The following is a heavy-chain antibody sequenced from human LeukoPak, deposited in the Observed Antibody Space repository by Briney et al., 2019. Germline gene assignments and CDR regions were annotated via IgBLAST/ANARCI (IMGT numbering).Heavy chain of an antibody. Sequence: GGSLRLSCAASGFTFRSNGMIWLRQAPGKGLEWVSAISGSGGSTYYADSVKGRFTISRDSSKNTLYLQMNSLRAEDTAVYYCAKARSPKNTAMAPLGYWGQGTLVTVSS. D-gene: IGHD5-18*01. J-gene: IGHJ4*02. CDR2: ISGSGGST. CDR3: AKARSPKNTAMAPLGY. V-gene: IGHV3-23*01. CDR1: GFTFRSNG.